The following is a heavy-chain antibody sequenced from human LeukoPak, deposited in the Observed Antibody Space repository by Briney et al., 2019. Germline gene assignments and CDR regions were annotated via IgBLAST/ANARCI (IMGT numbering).Heavy chain of an antibody. CDR1: GFTFDDYA. D-gene: IGHD6-13*01. CDR3: ATRGAAAGTFDY. V-gene: IGHV3-23*01. CDR2: ISGSGGST. Sequence: GGSLRLSCAASGFTFDDYAMSWVRQAPGKGLEWVSAISGSGGSTYYADSVKGRFTISRDNSKNTLYLQMNSLRAEDTAVYYCATRGAAAGTFDYWGQGTLVTVSS. J-gene: IGHJ4*02.